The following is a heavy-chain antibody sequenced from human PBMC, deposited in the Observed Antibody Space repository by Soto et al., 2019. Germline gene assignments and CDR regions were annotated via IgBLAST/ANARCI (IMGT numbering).Heavy chain of an antibody. CDR3: AKRRGAGGQFDY. Sequence: EGSLRLSCAASGFTFTSYAMGWVRQAPGKGLECVSVVSRGGSTHYADSVTGRFIVSRDNSKNTVSLQMNSLRADDTAVYYCAKRRGAGGQFDYWGQGDLVNGSS. CDR2: VSRGGST. D-gene: IGHD2-15*01. CDR1: GFTFTSYA. V-gene: IGHV3-23*01. J-gene: IGHJ4*02.